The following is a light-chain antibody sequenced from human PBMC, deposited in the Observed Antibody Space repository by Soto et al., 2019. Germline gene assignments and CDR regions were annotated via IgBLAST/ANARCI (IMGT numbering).Light chain of an antibody. Sequence: EIGMTQSPATLSVSPGERATPSCRTRQSVSSNVAWYQQIPGQTPRLLIYGASTRATGIPARFSGSGSGTDFTLTISRLEPEDFAVYYCQQYGSSPPWTFGQGTKVDIK. CDR2: GAS. J-gene: IGKJ1*01. CDR3: QQYGSSPPWT. V-gene: IGKV3-15*01. CDR1: QSVSSN.